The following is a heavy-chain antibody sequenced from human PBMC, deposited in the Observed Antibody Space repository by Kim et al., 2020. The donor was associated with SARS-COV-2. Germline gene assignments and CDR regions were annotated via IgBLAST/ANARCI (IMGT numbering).Heavy chain of an antibody. D-gene: IGHD3-3*01. V-gene: IGHV3-33*01. CDR3: ARGWPEYDFWSGSLMGGMDV. J-gene: IGHJ6*02. CDR2: IWYDGSNK. CDR1: GFTFSSYG. Sequence: GGSLRLSCAASGFTFSSYGMHWVRQAPGKGLEWVAVIWYDGSNKYYADSVKGRFTISRDNSKNTLYLQMNSLRAEDTAVYYCARGWPEYDFWSGSLMGGMDVWGQGTTVTVSS.